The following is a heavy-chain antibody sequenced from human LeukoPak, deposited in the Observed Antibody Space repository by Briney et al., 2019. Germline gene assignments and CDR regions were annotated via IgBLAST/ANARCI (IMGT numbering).Heavy chain of an antibody. V-gene: IGHV1-8*01. CDR3: ARGIGIAAAGRVYYFDY. Sequence: ASVKVSCKASGYTFTSYDINWVRQATGQGLEWMGWMNPNSGNTGYAQRFQGRLTMTRNTSISTAYMELSSLRSEDTAVYYCARGIGIAAAGRVYYFDYWGQGTLVTVSS. J-gene: IGHJ4*02. CDR2: MNPNSGNT. D-gene: IGHD6-13*01. CDR1: GYTFTSYD.